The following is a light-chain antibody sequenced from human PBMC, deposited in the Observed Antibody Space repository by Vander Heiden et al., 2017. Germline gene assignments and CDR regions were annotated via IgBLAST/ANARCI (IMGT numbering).Light chain of an antibody. CDR2: INN. J-gene: IGLJ2*01. CDR1: SSNIGSNY. V-gene: IGLV1-47*02. Sequence: QSVLTQPPSASGTPGQRVTISCSGSSSNIGSNYVYWYQQLPGTGQKLHILINNQRPSGVPDRFSCSNSSTSDSPAISGLRSEDEADYDCSAWADSLSGRVVFGGGTKMTFL. CDR3: SAWADSLSGRVV.